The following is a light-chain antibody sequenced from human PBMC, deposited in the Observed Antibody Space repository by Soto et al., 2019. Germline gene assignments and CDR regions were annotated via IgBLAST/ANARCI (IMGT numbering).Light chain of an antibody. CDR1: QSVSSY. CDR2: DAS. Sequence: EIVLTQSPGTLSLSPGERATLSCRASQSVSSYLAWYQPKPGQAPSLLIYDASNRATGIPARFSGSGSGTDFTLTIRSLEPEDCAVDYCQQYGNSITFGGGTKLDIK. CDR3: QQYGNSIT. V-gene: IGKV3-11*01. J-gene: IGKJ4*01.